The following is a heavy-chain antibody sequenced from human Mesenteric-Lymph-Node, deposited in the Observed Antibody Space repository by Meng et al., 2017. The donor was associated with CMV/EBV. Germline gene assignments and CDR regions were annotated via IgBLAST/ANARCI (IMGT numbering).Heavy chain of an antibody. D-gene: IGHD1-14*01. CDR2: ISRDGSNT. CDR3: ATYHRGPDYYLDH. CDR1: GFNFSGYA. Sequence: ASGFNFSGYAMSWVRQAPGKGLEWLSVISRDGSNTYYADSVKGRFTISRDDSRNTLYLQMSFLRAEDTATYYCATYHRGPDYYLDHWGQGTLVTVSS. V-gene: IGHV3-23*03. J-gene: IGHJ4*02.